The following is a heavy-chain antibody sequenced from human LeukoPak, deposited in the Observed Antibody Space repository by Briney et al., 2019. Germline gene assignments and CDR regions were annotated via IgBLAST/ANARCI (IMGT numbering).Heavy chain of an antibody. V-gene: IGHV4-59*01. Sequence: KPSETLSLTCTVSGGSISSYYWSWIWQPPGKGLEWIGYIYYSGSTNYNPSLKSRVTISVDTSKNQFSLKLSSVTAADTAVYYCARVSEYCSSTSCQGKYFDLWGRGTLVTVSS. CDR1: GGSISSYY. J-gene: IGHJ2*01. CDR3: ARVSEYCSSTSCQGKYFDL. D-gene: IGHD2-2*01. CDR2: IYYSGST.